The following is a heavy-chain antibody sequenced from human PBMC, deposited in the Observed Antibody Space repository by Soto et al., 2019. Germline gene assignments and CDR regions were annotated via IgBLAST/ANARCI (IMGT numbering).Heavy chain of an antibody. CDR2: INSDGTTT. Sequence: EVQLVESGGGLVQPGGSLRLSCAAAGFTFNNFWMYWVRQTPEKGLVWVSGINSDGTTTIYADSVKGRFTISRDNAKNTLYLQMNSLTVEETAIYYCVRDIRWGQGTLVTLSS. V-gene: IGHV3-74*01. CDR3: VRDIR. J-gene: IGHJ4*02. CDR1: GFTFNNFW.